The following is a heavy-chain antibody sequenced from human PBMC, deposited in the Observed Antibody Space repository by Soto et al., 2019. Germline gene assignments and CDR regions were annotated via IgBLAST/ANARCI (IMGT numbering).Heavy chain of an antibody. CDR2: ITSDGDNT. D-gene: IGHD2-8*01. Sequence: PGGSLRLSCSVSGITFRNYAMHWVRQAPGRGLEYVSGITSDGDNTWHADSVKDRFTISRDNSDDTLYLQMSSLRVEDTAKYYCVKGPGNGHLFDYWGHGTLV. J-gene: IGHJ4*01. CDR3: VKGPGNGHLFDY. V-gene: IGHV3-64D*08. CDR1: GITFRNYA.